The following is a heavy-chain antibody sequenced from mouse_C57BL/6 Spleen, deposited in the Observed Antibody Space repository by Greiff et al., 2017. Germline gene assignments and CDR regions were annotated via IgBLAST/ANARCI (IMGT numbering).Heavy chain of an antibody. Sequence: VKLQESGAELVRPGTSVKVSCKASGYAFTNYLIEWVKQRPGQGLEWIGVINPGSGGTNYNEKFKGKATLTADKSSSTAYMQLSSLTSEDSAVYFCARGEDYYGSSYRWYFDVWGTGTTVTVSS. D-gene: IGHD1-1*01. CDR1: GYAFTNYL. CDR3: ARGEDYYGSSYRWYFDV. J-gene: IGHJ1*03. V-gene: IGHV1-54*01. CDR2: INPGSGGT.